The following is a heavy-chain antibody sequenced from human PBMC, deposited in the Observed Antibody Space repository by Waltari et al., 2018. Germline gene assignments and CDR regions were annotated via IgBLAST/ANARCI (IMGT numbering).Heavy chain of an antibody. Sequence: QVQMVQSGAEAQTPGASVKVSCKASGYGFPASYLHWVRQDPGQGLEWRGRINPNSGATTYAQMFQGRVTMTRDTSISTAYMEVTGLRSDDTAVYYCARVLSTVQLGIFAYWGQGTVVTVSS. CDR3: ARVLSTVQLGIFAY. CDR2: INPNSGAT. CDR1: GYGFPASY. J-gene: IGHJ4*02. D-gene: IGHD7-27*01. V-gene: IGHV1-2*06.